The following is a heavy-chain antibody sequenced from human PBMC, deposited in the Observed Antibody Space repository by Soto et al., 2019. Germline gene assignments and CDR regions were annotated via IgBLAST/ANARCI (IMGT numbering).Heavy chain of an antibody. CDR2: ISAYNGNT. CDR3: ARAPDIVVVPAAVYYYYYYYMDV. CDR1: SYTFTSYG. D-gene: IGHD2-2*01. Sequence: ASVKVSCKASSYTFTSYGISWVRQAPGQGLEWMGWISAYNGNTNYAQKLQGRVTMTTDTSTSTAYMELRSLRSDDTAVYYCARAPDIVVVPAAVYYYYYYYMDVWGKGTTVTVSS. V-gene: IGHV1-18*01. J-gene: IGHJ6*03.